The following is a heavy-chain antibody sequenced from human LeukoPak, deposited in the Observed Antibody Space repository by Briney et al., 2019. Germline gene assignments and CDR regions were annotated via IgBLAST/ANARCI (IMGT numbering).Heavy chain of an antibody. V-gene: IGHV3-48*03. CDR2: ISSSGSTI. J-gene: IGHJ6*03. CDR1: GFTFSSYE. Sequence: GGSLRLSCAASGFTFSSYEMNWVRQAPGKGLEWVSYISSSGSTIYYADSVKGRFTISRDNAKNSLYLQMNSLRGEDTAVYYCARSADYYYYYYYMDVWGKGTTVTVSS. D-gene: IGHD3-3*01. CDR3: ARSADYYYYYYYMDV.